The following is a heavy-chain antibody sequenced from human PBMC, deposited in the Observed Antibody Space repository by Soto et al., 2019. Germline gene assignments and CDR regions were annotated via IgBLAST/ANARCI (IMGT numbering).Heavy chain of an antibody. V-gene: IGHV4-31*03. J-gene: IGHJ4*02. CDR1: GGSISSGGYY. CDR2: IYYSGST. CDR3: ARTKDDFWSGYFWHFDY. D-gene: IGHD3-3*01. Sequence: PSETLSLTCTVSGGSISSGGYYWSWIRQHPGKGLEWIGYIYYSGSTYYNPSLKSRVTISVDTSKNQFSLKLSSVTAADTAVYYCARTKDDFWSGYFWHFDYWGQGTLVTVSS.